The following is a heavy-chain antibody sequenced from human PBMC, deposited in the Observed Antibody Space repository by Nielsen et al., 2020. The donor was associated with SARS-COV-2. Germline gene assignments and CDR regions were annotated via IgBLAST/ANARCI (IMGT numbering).Heavy chain of an antibody. Sequence: SLKISCAASKFTFDHYAMHWVRQAPGKGLEWVSGISWNSGNTGYADSVKGRFTISRDNAKNSLYLQMNSLRAEDTALYYCARADYFDHSGAFDLWGQGTMVTVSS. CDR2: ISWNSGNT. V-gene: IGHV3-9*01. J-gene: IGHJ3*01. CDR1: KFTFDHYA. CDR3: ARADYFDHSGAFDL. D-gene: IGHD3-22*01.